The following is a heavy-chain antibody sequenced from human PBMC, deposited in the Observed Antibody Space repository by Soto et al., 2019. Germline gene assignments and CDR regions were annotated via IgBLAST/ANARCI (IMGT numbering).Heavy chain of an antibody. Sequence: TPETLSLTCTVSGGSISSYYWSWIRQPPGKGLEWIGYIYYSGSTNYNPSLKSRVTISVDTSKNQFSLKLSSVTAADTAVYYCARDIGSGWYRGYFDYWGQGTLVTVSS. V-gene: IGHV4-59*01. CDR2: IYYSGST. CDR1: GGSISSYY. D-gene: IGHD6-19*01. J-gene: IGHJ4*02. CDR3: ARDIGSGWYRGYFDY.